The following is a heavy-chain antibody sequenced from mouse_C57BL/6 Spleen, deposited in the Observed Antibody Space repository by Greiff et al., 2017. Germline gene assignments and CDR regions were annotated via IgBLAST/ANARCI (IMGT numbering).Heavy chain of an antibody. Sequence: QVQLQQPGAELVRPGSSVKLSCKASGYTFTSYWMDWVKQRPGQGLEWIGNLYPSDSETHYNQKFKDKATLTVDKSSSTAYMQLSSLTSEDSAVYYCARSHYGSSQYYFDYWGQGTTLTVSS. CDR1: GYTFTSYW. V-gene: IGHV1-61*01. D-gene: IGHD1-1*01. CDR3: ARSHYGSSQYYFDY. CDR2: LYPSDSET. J-gene: IGHJ2*01.